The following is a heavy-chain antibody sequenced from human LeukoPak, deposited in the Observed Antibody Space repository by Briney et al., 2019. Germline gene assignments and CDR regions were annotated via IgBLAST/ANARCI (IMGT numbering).Heavy chain of an antibody. CDR1: GFTFSDYY. V-gene: IGHV3-23*01. Sequence: PGGSLRLSCAASGFTFSDYYMSWVRQAPGKGLEWVSAIVGDTVTFYTDSVKGRFTISRDNSKNTLYLQMNGLRAEDTAIYYCAKGSAQWELYDYWGQGTLVTVSS. CDR2: IVGDTVT. J-gene: IGHJ4*02. D-gene: IGHD4-23*01. CDR3: AKGSAQWELYDY.